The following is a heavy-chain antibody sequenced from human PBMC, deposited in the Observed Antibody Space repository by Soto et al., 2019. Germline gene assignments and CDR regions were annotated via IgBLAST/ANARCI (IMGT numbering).Heavy chain of an antibody. D-gene: IGHD3-16*01. CDR3: SRSPEVGVRGAY. J-gene: IGHJ4*02. CDR2: ITVGSSHI. Sequence: GGSLRLSCTGSGFPFSAYNINWVRQAPGKGLEWVSSITVGSSHIYQPNSMKGRFTISRDDAKNSVYLQIDSLRDEDTALYYCSRSPEVGVRGAYWGQGTLVTVSS. V-gene: IGHV3-21*01. CDR1: GFPFSAYN.